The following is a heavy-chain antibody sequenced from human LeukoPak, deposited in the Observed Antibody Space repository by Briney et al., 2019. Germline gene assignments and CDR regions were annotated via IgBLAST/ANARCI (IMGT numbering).Heavy chain of an antibody. J-gene: IGHJ4*02. D-gene: IGHD1-26*01. V-gene: IGHV3-74*01. Sequence: GGSLRLSCAASGFTFSSYWMHWVRQAPGKGLVWVSRISSDGSSTTYADSVKGRFTISRDNARNTLYLQMNSLRAEDTAVYYCGKGYSGNYRVDYLGQGTLVTVSS. CDR3: GKGYSGNYRVDY. CDR1: GFTFSSYW. CDR2: ISSDGSST.